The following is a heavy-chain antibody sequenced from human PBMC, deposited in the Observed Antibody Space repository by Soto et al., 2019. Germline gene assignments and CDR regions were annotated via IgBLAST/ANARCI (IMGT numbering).Heavy chain of an antibody. CDR3: ARRAVVAVTGSLDNWFDP. V-gene: IGHV4-59*01. CDR1: GDSITSYN. D-gene: IGHD2-21*01. J-gene: IGHJ5*02. CDR2: VYSSGST. Sequence: SETLSLTCTVSGDSITSYNWNWLRQPPGKALEWIGYVYSSGSTNYNPSLKSRVTISVDTSRNQFSLKVNSVTAADTAVYYCARRAVVAVTGSLDNWFDPWGQGTLVTVSS.